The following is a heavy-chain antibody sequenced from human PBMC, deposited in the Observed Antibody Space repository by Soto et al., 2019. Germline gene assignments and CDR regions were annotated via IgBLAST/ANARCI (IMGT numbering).Heavy chain of an antibody. D-gene: IGHD5-12*01. J-gene: IGHJ4*02. CDR3: ARDSVACFDY. V-gene: IGHV3-30-3*01. CDR2: ISYDGSNK. CDR1: GFTFSSYA. Sequence: QVQLVESGGGVVQPGRSLRLSCAASGFTFSSYAMHWVRQAPGKGLEWVAVISYDGSNKYYADSVKGRFTISRDNSKNTLYLQMNSVRAEDTGVYYCARDSVACFDYWGQGTLVTVSS.